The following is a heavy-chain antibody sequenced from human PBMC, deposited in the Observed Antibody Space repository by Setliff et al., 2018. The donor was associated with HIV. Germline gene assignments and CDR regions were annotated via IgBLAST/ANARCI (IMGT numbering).Heavy chain of an antibody. CDR1: GGPVSGYSVY. V-gene: IGHV4-39*02. D-gene: IGHD3-10*01. Sequence: SETLSLTCSAFGGPVSGYSVYWAWVRQAPGKALEWIGHIHYSGPTHSSPSLIRRITMSMDTINGRFSLRLTSVTAADMAVYFCARLTDDSFGLGIGSGIFYFAQWGQGSLVTVSS. CDR2: IHYSGPT. J-gene: IGHJ4*02. CDR3: ARLTDDSFGLGIGSGIFYFAQ.